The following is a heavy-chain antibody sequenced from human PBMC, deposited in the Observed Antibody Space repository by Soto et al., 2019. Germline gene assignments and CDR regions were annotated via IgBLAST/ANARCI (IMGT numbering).Heavy chain of an antibody. J-gene: IGHJ4*02. Sequence: QITLKEAGPTLGKPTQTLTLTCTFSGFSLTTDGAGVGWVRQPPGDALEWLALIYWDDDESYSPSMKTRLTITKDISKPQVVLIMNNMEPADTATYYCARSTILITEDAEVGDFDSGGQGKQVTVSS. V-gene: IGHV2-5*02. CDR3: ARSTILITEDAEVGDFDS. CDR1: GFSLTTDGAG. D-gene: IGHD3-16*01. CDR2: IYWDDDE.